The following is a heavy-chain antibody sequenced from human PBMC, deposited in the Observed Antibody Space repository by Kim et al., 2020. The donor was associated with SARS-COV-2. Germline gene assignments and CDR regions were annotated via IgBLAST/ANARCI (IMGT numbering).Heavy chain of an antibody. V-gene: IGHV1-18*01. CDR1: GYTFTSYG. D-gene: IGHD2-21*02. J-gene: IGHJ4*02. Sequence: ASVKVSCKASGYTFTSYGISWVRQAPGQGLEWMGWISAYNGNTNYAQKLQGRVTMTTDTSTSTAYMELRSLRSDDTAVYYCAMITYCGGDCYGVFDYWGQGTLVTVSS. CDR2: ISAYNGNT. CDR3: AMITYCGGDCYGVFDY.